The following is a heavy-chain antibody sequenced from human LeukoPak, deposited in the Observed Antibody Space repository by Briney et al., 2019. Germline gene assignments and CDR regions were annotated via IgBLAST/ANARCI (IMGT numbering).Heavy chain of an antibody. CDR2: IYDSGST. Sequence: SETLSLTCTVSGGSIRSSYYYWGWIRQPPGKGLEWIGSIYDSGSTYYNPSLKSRVTISVDTSKNQFSLKLSSVTAADTAVYYCARGQTRRYCSGGSCFSHFDYWGQGTLVTVSS. CDR3: ARGQTRRYCSGGSCFSHFDY. D-gene: IGHD2-15*01. V-gene: IGHV4-39*07. CDR1: GGSIRSSYYY. J-gene: IGHJ4*02.